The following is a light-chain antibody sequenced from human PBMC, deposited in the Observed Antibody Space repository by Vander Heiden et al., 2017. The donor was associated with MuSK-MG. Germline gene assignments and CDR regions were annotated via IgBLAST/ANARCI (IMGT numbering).Light chain of an antibody. CDR3: AAWDDSLNGQV. CDR1: SSKIGSNT. CDR2: SNN. Sequence: QSVLTQPPSASGTPGQGVTISCSGSSSKIGSNTVILYQQLPRTAPKLLIYSNNQRPSGVPDRFAGSKSGTSASLAIGGLQSEDEADYYCAAWDDSLNGQVFGTGTKVTVL. J-gene: IGLJ1*01. V-gene: IGLV1-44*01.